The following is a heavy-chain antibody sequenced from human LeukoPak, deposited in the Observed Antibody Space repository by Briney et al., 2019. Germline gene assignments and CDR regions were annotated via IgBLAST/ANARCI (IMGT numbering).Heavy chain of an antibody. CDR3: ANALSYRNWFDS. V-gene: IGHV3-23*01. J-gene: IGHJ5*01. D-gene: IGHD5-18*01. CDR1: GFTFTNYA. CDR2: ISSSGGNT. Sequence: GGSLRLSCAASGFTFTNYAMSWVRQAPGKGLEWVSTISSSGGNTYYADSVKGRFSISRDNSKNILSLLMNSLRAEDTAVYYCANALSYRNWFDSWGQGTLVTVSS.